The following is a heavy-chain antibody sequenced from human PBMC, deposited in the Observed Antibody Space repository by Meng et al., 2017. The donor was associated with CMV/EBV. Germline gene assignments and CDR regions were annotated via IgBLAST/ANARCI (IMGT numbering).Heavy chain of an antibody. V-gene: IGHV4-34*01. Sequence: SETLSLTCAVYGGSFSGYYWSWIRQPPGKGPEWIGEINHSGSTNYNPSLKSRVTISVDTSKNQFSLKLSSVTAADTAVYYCARVARITMVRGQWGGDYWGQGTLVTVSS. D-gene: IGHD3-10*01. CDR2: INHSGST. CDR1: GGSFSGYY. J-gene: IGHJ4*02. CDR3: ARVARITMVRGQWGGDY.